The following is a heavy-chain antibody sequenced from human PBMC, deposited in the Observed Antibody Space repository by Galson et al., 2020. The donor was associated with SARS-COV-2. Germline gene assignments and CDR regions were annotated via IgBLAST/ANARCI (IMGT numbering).Heavy chain of an antibody. D-gene: IGHD5-12*01. CDR3: ARENPRTGYNYGTSTWFDP. CDR1: GYTFSNYY. CDR2: VTPTGGST. Sequence: ASVKVSCKASGYTFSNYYIHWVRQAPGQGLEWMGMVTPTGGSTVYAQEFQGRVSLTRDTSTSTVYMELSTLTSQDTAIYYCARENPRTGYNYGTSTWFDPWGQGTLVTVSS. V-gene: IGHV1-46*01. J-gene: IGHJ5*02.